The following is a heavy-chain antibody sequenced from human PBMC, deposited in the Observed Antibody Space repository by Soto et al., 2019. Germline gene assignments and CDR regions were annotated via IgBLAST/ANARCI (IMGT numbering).Heavy chain of an antibody. CDR3: ATSGWNEDYYYYYGMDV. V-gene: IGHV4-4*02. CDR2: IYHSGNT. D-gene: IGHD6-19*01. J-gene: IGHJ6*02. CDR1: GDSVTRSNW. Sequence: SETLSLTCAVSGDSVTRSNWWSWVRQSPGKGLEWIGEIYHSGNTKYNPSLKSRITMSVDKAKNQFSLKMTSVTAADTAVYYCATSGWNEDYYYYYGMDVWGQGTTVTVSS.